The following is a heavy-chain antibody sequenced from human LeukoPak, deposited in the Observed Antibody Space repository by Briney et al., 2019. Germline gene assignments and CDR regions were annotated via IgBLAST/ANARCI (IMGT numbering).Heavy chain of an antibody. CDR1: AFTFNNYA. D-gene: IGHD2-15*01. Sequence: GGSLRLSCAASAFTFNNYAMTWVRQAPGEGLEWVSTISYNGGSTYYADSVKGRFTISKDNSKNTLYLQMDSLRAEDTAVYYCAKDRVRGSSRAYYFDYWGQGTLVTVSS. J-gene: IGHJ4*02. CDR2: ISYNGGST. CDR3: AKDRVRGSSRAYYFDY. V-gene: IGHV3-23*01.